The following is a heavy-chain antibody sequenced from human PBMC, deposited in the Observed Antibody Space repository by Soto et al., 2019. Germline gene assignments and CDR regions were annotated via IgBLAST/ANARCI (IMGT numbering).Heavy chain of an antibody. CDR2: IRSKAYGGTT. CDR1: GFTFGDYA. CDR3: TSKPFDY. Sequence: EVQLVESGGGLVQPGRSLRLSCTASGFTFGDYAMSWFRQAPGKGLEWVGFIRSKAYGGTTEYAASVKDRFTISRDDSKSIAYLQMNSLKTEDTAVYYCTSKPFDYWGQGTLVTVSS. V-gene: IGHV3-49*03. J-gene: IGHJ4*02.